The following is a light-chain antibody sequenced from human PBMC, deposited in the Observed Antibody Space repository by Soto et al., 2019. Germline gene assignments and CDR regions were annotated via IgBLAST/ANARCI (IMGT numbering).Light chain of an antibody. J-gene: IGLJ2*01. Sequence: QPVLTQPASVSGSPGQSITISCTGTSSDVGGYNYVSWYQQHPGKAPKLMIYEVSNRPSGVSNRFSGSKSGNTASLPISGLQAEDEADYYCSSYTSSSTLVFGGGTKVTVL. CDR1: SSDVGGYNY. CDR3: SSYTSSSTLV. CDR2: EVS. V-gene: IGLV2-14*01.